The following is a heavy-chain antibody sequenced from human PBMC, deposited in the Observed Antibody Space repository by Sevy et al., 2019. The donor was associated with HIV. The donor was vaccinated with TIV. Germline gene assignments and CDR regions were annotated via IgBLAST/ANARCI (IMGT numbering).Heavy chain of an antibody. CDR3: CTFTEVG. V-gene: IGHV3-7*01. CDR1: GFTFSNYS. D-gene: IGHD1-26*01. Sequence: GGSLRLSCAASGFTFSNYSMSWVRQAPGKGLEWVANIKQDGSQKYYVDSVKGRFTISRDNAKNSLFLQMNSLRAEDTAVYYGCTFTEVGWGQGTLVTVSS. CDR2: IKQDGSQK. J-gene: IGHJ4*02.